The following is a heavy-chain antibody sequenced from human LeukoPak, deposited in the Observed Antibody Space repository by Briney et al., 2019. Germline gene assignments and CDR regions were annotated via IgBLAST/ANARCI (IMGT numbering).Heavy chain of an antibody. CDR1: GFTVSSNY. Sequence: GGSLRLSCAASGFTVSSNYMSWVRQAPGKGLEWVSVIYSGGSTYYADSVKGLFTISRDNSKNTLYLQMNSLRAEDTAVYYCARITRGYSYGPHSLDYWGQGTLVTVSS. D-gene: IGHD5-18*01. CDR2: IYSGGST. V-gene: IGHV3-66*02. J-gene: IGHJ4*02. CDR3: ARITRGYSYGPHSLDY.